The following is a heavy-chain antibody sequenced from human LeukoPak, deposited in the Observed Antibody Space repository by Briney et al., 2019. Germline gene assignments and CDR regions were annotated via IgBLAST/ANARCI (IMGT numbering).Heavy chain of an antibody. Sequence: ASVKVSCKASGYTFTSHDINWVRQATGQGLEWMGWMNPNSGNTGYAQKFQGRVTMTRNTSISTAYMELSSLRSEDTAVYYCARVPPGYCSGGSCYSPGAFDIWGQGTMVTVSS. CDR3: ARVPPGYCSGGSCYSPGAFDI. J-gene: IGHJ3*02. V-gene: IGHV1-8*01. CDR2: MNPNSGNT. D-gene: IGHD2-15*01. CDR1: GYTFTSHD.